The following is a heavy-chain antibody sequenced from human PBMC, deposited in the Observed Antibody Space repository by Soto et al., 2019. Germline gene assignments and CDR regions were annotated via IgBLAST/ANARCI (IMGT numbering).Heavy chain of an antibody. J-gene: IGHJ6*02. CDR2: IYYSGST. V-gene: IGHV4-39*01. Sequence: PPETLSRTCTVSGGSISSSSYSWGWIRQPPGKGLEWIGSIYYSGSTYYNPSLKSRVTISVDTSKNQFSLKLSSVTAADTAVYYCASLNLNYYGSGSYYWVGATKVSYYGMDVWGQGTTVTVSS. D-gene: IGHD3-10*01. CDR3: ASLNLNYYGSGSYYWVGATKVSYYGMDV. CDR1: GGSISSSSYS.